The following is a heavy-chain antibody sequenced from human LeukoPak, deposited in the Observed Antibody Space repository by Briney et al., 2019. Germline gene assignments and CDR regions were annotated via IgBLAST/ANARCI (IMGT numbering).Heavy chain of an antibody. CDR2: IWYDGSNK. V-gene: IGHV3-33*08. CDR1: GFTFSSYS. CDR3: APTYYYGSGSPKTDY. J-gene: IGHJ4*02. D-gene: IGHD3-10*01. Sequence: GGSLRLSCAASGFTFSSYSMNWVRQAPGKGLEWVAVIWYDGSNKYYADSVKGRFTISRDNSKNTLYLQMNSLRAEDTAVYYCAPTYYYGSGSPKTDYWGQGTLVTVSS.